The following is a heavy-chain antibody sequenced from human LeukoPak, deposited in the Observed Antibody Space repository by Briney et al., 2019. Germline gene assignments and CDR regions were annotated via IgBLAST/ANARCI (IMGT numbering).Heavy chain of an antibody. J-gene: IGHJ4*01. V-gene: IGHV3-48*04. D-gene: IGHD3-22*01. Sequence: PGGSLRLSCAASGFTFSSYTMKWVRQAPGKGLEWVSYISSSGSTIYYADSVKGRFTISRDNAKNSLYLQMNSLRAEDTAVYYCAREFDTQPTTYYYDSSGYRGXXXYWG. CDR2: ISSSGSTI. CDR3: AREFDTQPTTYYYDSSGYRGXXXY. CDR1: GFTFSSYT.